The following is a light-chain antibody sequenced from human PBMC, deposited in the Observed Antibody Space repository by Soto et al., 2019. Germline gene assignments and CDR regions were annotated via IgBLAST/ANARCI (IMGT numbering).Light chain of an antibody. V-gene: IGKV4-1*01. CDR2: WTS. Sequence: DIVMTQSPDSLAVSLGERATINCKSSQNVLHNSNNNNYLAWYQQKPGQPPKLLIYWTSARESGVPDRFSGRGSGTDFTLSISSLQAEDVAVYYCQQYYTTPFTFGPGTKVDIK. CDR1: QNVLHNSNNNNY. J-gene: IGKJ3*01. CDR3: QQYYTTPFT.